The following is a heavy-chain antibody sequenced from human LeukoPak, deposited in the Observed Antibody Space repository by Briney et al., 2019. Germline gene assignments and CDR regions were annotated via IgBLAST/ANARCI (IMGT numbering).Heavy chain of an antibody. CDR3: VKGVTTILPLDY. V-gene: IGHV3-30*02. J-gene: IGHJ4*02. Sequence: GGSLRLSCAASGFTFSSCGMHWVRQAPGKGLEWVAFIRYDGSNKYYADSVKGRFAVSRDNSKNALYVQMNSLRAEDTAVYYCVKGVTTILPLDYWGQGTLVTVSS. CDR2: IRYDGSNK. D-gene: IGHD5-12*01. CDR1: GFTFSSCG.